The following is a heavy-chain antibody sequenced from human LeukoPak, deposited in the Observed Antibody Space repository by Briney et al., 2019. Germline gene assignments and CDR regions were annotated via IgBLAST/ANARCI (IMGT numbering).Heavy chain of an antibody. J-gene: IGHJ4*02. CDR3: ARRGVRLDSSHTLN. D-gene: IGHD6-13*01. CDR1: SGSISSGDYY. V-gene: IGHV4-30-4*01. Sequence: SQTLSLTCTASSGSISSGDYYWSWIRQPPGKGLEWIGHTHYSGSTYYKPSLKSRVTISVDTSKNHFSLNLSSVTAADTAVYYCARRGVRLDSSHTLNWGQGTLVTVSS. CDR2: THYSGST.